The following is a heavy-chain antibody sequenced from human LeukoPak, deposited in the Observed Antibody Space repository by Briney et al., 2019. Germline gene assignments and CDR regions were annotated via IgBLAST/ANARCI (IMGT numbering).Heavy chain of an antibody. Sequence: SETLSLTCTVSGGSISSYYWSWIRQPPGKGLEWIGYIYYSGSTNYNPSLKSRVTISVDTSKNQFSLKLSYVTAADTAVYYCARRADSSSWSHFDYWGQGTLVTVSS. CDR2: IYYSGST. CDR3: ARRADSSSWSHFDY. D-gene: IGHD6-13*01. J-gene: IGHJ4*02. V-gene: IGHV4-59*08. CDR1: GGSISSYY.